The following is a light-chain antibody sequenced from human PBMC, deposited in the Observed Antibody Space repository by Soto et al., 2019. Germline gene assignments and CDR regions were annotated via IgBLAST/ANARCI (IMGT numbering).Light chain of an antibody. J-gene: IGKJ4*01. V-gene: IGKV1-33*01. Sequence: DIQMTKSSSSLSASVGDRVIITCQASQDITNYLHWFQQKPGKAPKLLISDASNLETGVPSRFSGSGSGTDFTFTISSLQPEDIATYYCQQYDNLPLTFGGGTNVEIK. CDR3: QQYDNLPLT. CDR1: QDITNY. CDR2: DAS.